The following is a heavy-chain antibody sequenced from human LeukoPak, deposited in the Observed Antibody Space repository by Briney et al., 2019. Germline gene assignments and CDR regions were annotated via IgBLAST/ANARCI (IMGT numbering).Heavy chain of an antibody. V-gene: IGHV4-30-2*01. CDR1: GGSISSGGYS. D-gene: IGHD4-23*01. CDR2: IYHSGST. CDR3: ARVTVVTRAFDI. J-gene: IGHJ3*02. Sequence: SQTLSLTCAVFGGSISSGGYSWSWIRQPPGKGLEWIGYIYHSGSTYYNPSLKSRVTISVDRSKNQFSLKLRSVTAADTAVYYCARVTVVTRAFDIWGQGTMVTVYS.